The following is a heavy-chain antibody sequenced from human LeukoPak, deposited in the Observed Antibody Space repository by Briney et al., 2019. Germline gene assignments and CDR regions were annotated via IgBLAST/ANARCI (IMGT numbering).Heavy chain of an antibody. CDR1: GFSFGEKW. D-gene: IGHD3-10*01. J-gene: IGHJ5*02. CDR3: AGGHFGLAP. Sequence: GGSLRLSCAASGFSFGEKWLSWVRQGAGNGLEWVASIDQDGSEKYYLDYVKRRFTVSKNNDKKSLSLHMTALSAGATAVYCGAGGHFGLAPWGKGTLVTVAS. CDR2: IDQDGSEK. V-gene: IGHV3-7*01.